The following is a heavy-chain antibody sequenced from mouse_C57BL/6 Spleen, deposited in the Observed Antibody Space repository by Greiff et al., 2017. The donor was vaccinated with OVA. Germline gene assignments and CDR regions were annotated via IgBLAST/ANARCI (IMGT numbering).Heavy chain of an antibody. J-gene: IGHJ2*01. D-gene: IGHD3-2*01. CDR3: TSVRQYVDD. CDR2: IDPTDSYT. Sequence: QVQLQQSGAELVMPGASVKLSCKASGYTFTSYWMHWVKQRPGQGLEWIGEIDPTDSYTNSNQQFKGKSPLTVDKSSSTAYMQLSSLTSEASAVSYCTSVRQYVDDWGKGTTLTVSS. V-gene: IGHV1-69*01. CDR1: GYTFTSYW.